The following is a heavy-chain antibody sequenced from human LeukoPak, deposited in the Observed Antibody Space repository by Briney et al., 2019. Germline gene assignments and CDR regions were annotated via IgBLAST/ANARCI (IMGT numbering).Heavy chain of an antibody. CDR2: IYYSGST. J-gene: IGHJ4*02. D-gene: IGHD5-24*01. CDR1: GGSISSSSYY. Sequence: SETLSLTCTVSGGSISSSSYYWGWIRQPPGKGLEWIGSIYYSGSTYYNPSLKSRVTISVDTSKNQFSLKLSSVTAADTAVYYCARDRRDGYNRAFGYWGQGTLVTVSS. CDR3: ARDRRDGYNRAFGY. V-gene: IGHV4-39*07.